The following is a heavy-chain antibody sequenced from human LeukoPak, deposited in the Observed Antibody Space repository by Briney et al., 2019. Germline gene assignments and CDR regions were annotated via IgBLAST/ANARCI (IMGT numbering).Heavy chain of an antibody. V-gene: IGHV4-4*09. CDR3: ARHVHVVAYFDY. J-gene: IGHJ4*02. CDR2: IYTSGST. Sequence: SETLSLTCTVSGGSISSYYWSWIRQPPGKGLEWIGYIYTSGSTNYNPSLKSRVTISVDTSKNQFSLKLSSVTAAVSAVYYCARHVHVVAYFDYWGQGTLVTVSS. D-gene: IGHD2-15*01. CDR1: GGSISSYY.